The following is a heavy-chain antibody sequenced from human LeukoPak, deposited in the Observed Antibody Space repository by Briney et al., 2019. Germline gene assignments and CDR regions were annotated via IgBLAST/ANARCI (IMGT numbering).Heavy chain of an antibody. Sequence: SETLSLTCTVSGGSIKTYCWSWIRQSPGKGLEWIGYIYYSGSTSYNPSLKSRVAMSIDTSKYQFSLKLSFVTAADTAVYYCARAHDYGDYIDYWDQGTLVTVSS. J-gene: IGHJ4*02. CDR1: GGSIKTYC. CDR3: ARAHDYGDYIDY. CDR2: IYYSGST. V-gene: IGHV4-59*01. D-gene: IGHD4-17*01.